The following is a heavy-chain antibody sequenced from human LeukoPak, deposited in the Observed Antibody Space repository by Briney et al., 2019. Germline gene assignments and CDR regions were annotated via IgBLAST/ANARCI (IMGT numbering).Heavy chain of an antibody. D-gene: IGHD3-22*01. CDR1: GYTFTGYY. Sequence: ASVKVSFKASGYTFTGYYMHWVRQAPGQGLEWMGWNNPNSGGTNYAQKFQGWVTMTRDTSISTAYMELSRLRSDDTAVYYCARGFGNYYDSSGYYSGGDNWFDPWGQGTLVTVSS. CDR2: NNPNSGGT. V-gene: IGHV1-2*04. CDR3: ARGFGNYYDSSGYYSGGDNWFDP. J-gene: IGHJ5*02.